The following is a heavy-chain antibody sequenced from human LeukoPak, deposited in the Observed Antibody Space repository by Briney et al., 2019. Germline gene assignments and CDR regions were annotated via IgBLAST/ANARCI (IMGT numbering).Heavy chain of an antibody. CDR1: GFTFSSYG. D-gene: IGHD3-3*01. CDR3: AKVYTFGSGYYLDAFDI. Sequence: PGGSLRLSCAASGFTFSSYGMHWVRQAPGKGLEGVAFIRYDGSNKYYADSVKGRFTISRDNSKNTLYLQMNSLRAEDTAVYYCAKVYTFGSGYYLDAFDIWGQGTMVTVSS. V-gene: IGHV3-30*02. J-gene: IGHJ3*02. CDR2: IRYDGSNK.